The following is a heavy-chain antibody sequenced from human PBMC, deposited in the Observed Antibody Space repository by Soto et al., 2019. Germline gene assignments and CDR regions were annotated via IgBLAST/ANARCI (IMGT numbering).Heavy chain of an antibody. D-gene: IGHD3-10*01. CDR1: GYMFISYG. Sequence: QVQLVQSGAEVKKPGASVKVSCKASGYMFISYGINWVRQAPGQGLEWMGWISAYNGNTKYAQNLQGRVTMTTDTSTSTAYMERRGLRSDDTAVYYWVRDLDGSGSYYPDYWGPGTLVTVSS. CDR3: VRDLDGSGSYYPDY. J-gene: IGHJ4*02. V-gene: IGHV1-18*01. CDR2: ISAYNGNT.